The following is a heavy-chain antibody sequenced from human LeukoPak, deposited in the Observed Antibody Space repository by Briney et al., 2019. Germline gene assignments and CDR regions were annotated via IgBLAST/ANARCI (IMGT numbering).Heavy chain of an antibody. CDR2: SNHRGST. D-gene: IGHD6-19*01. Sequence: PSETLSLTCAFSGGSFSGYSWSWIRQTPGQGLEWLGESNHRGSTNYNPSLKSRVTISVDASKSQFSLKLSSVTAADTAVYYCARVSRWFPAVAGYADYWGQGTQVTVSS. V-gene: IGHV4-34*01. CDR1: GGSFSGYS. J-gene: IGHJ4*02. CDR3: ARVSRWFPAVAGYADY.